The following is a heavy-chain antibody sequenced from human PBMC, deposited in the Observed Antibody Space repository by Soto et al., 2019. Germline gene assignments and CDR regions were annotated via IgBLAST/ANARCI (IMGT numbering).Heavy chain of an antibody. V-gene: IGHV5-51*01. J-gene: IGHJ6*02. CDR2: IYPGDSDT. Sequence: LGESLKISCKGSGYSFTSYWIGWVRQMPGKGLEWMGIIYPGDSDTRYSPSFQGQVTISADKSISTAYLQWSSLKASDTAMYYCARRMTTADYYYGMDVWGQGTTVTVSS. CDR1: GYSFTSYW. CDR3: ARRMTTADYYYGMDV. D-gene: IGHD4-17*01.